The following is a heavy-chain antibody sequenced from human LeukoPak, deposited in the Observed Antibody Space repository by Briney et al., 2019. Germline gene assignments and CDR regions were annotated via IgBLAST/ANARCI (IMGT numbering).Heavy chain of an antibody. Sequence: SETLSLTCTVSGGSISRGSYYWSWIRQPAGKGLEWIGRIYTSGSTNYNPSLKSRVTISVDTSKNQFSLKLSSVTAADTAVYYCARVPGYGDFGFDYWGQGTLVTVSS. J-gene: IGHJ4*02. CDR2: IYTSGST. CDR1: GGSISRGSYY. V-gene: IGHV4-61*02. CDR3: ARVPGYGDFGFDY. D-gene: IGHD4-17*01.